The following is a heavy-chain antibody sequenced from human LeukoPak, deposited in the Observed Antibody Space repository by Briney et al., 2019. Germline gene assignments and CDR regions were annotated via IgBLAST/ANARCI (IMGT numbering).Heavy chain of an antibody. J-gene: IGHJ2*01. V-gene: IGHV4-34*01. CDR3: TGAVVLTPMGFWYFDL. CDR2: ISHSGST. D-gene: IGHD2-21*02. Sequence: SSETLSLTCGVAGGSLSGYYWSWIRQSPGKALEWIGEISHSGSTNYNPSLKSRVTISGDTSKNQLSLKLTSVTAADTAVYYCTGAVVLTPMGFWYFDLWGRGTLVTISS. CDR1: GGSLSGYY.